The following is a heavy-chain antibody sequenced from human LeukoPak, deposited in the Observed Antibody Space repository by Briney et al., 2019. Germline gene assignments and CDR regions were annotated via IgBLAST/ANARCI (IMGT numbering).Heavy chain of an antibody. V-gene: IGHV1-69*13. CDR2: IIPIFGTA. Sequence: SVKVSCKASGYTFTSYGISWVRQAPGQGLEWMGGIIPIFGTANYAQKFQGRVTITADESTSTAYMELSSLRSEDTAVYYCASSQSPRYGMDVWGQGTTVTVSS. CDR1: GYTFTSYG. CDR3: ASSQSPRYGMDV. J-gene: IGHJ6*02.